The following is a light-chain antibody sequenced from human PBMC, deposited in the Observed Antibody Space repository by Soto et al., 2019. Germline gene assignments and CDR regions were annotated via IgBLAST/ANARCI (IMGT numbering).Light chain of an antibody. J-gene: IGLJ1*01. V-gene: IGLV3-21*02. CDR2: DDS. CDR1: DIGSKS. Sequence: SYELTQPPSVSVAPGQTARITCEGSDIGSKSVQWYQLKPGQAPVLVVYDDSARPSGVPERLSGSNSGNTATLTISRVEAGDEADFYCQVWDSSSEHYDFGTGTKVTVL. CDR3: QVWDSSSEHYD.